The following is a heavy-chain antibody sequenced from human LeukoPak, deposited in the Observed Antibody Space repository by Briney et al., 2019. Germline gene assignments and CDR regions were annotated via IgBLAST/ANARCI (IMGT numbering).Heavy chain of an antibody. Sequence: SVTVSCKASGGTFSSYAISWVRQAPGQGLEWMGGIIPIFGTANYAQKFQGRVTITADESTSTAYMELSSLRSEDTAVYYCARDTAMVAGNFDYWGQGTLVTVSS. V-gene: IGHV1-69*13. CDR2: IIPIFGTA. J-gene: IGHJ4*02. CDR1: GGTFSSYA. D-gene: IGHD5-18*01. CDR3: ARDTAMVAGNFDY.